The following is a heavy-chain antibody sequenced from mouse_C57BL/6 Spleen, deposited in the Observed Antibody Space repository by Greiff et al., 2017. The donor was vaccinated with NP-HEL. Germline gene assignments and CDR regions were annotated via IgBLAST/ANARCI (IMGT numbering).Heavy chain of an antibody. CDR2: IYPGDGDT. CDR3: ARSSNYPWYLDV. CDR1: GYAFSSYW. V-gene: IGHV1-80*01. Sequence: VQLQQSGAELVKPGASVKISCKASGYAFSSYWMNWVKQRPGKGLEWIGQIYPGDGDTNYNGKFKGKATLTADKSSSTAYMQLSSLTSEDSAVYCCARSSNYPWYLDVWGTGTTVTVSS. D-gene: IGHD2-5*01. J-gene: IGHJ1*03.